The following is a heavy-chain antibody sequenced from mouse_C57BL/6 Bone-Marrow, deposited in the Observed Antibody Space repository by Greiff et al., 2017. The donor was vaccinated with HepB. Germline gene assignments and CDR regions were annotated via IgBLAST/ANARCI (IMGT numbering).Heavy chain of an antibody. CDR3: ARYHYGSSYGAMDY. D-gene: IGHD1-1*01. J-gene: IGHJ4*01. Sequence: EVMLVESGGGLVKPGGSLKLSCAASGFTFSDYGMHWVRQAPEKGLEWVAYISSGSSTIYYADTVKGRFTISRDNAKNTLFLQMTSLRSEDTAMYYCARYHYGSSYGAMDYWGQGTSVTVSS. CDR2: ISSGSSTI. CDR1: GFTFSDYG. V-gene: IGHV5-17*01.